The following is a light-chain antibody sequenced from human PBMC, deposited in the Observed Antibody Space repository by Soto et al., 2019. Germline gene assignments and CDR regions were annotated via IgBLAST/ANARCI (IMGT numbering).Light chain of an antibody. CDR2: GHS. V-gene: IGLV1-40*01. Sequence: QLVLTQPPSVSGAPGQGVTISCTGSSSNIGAGYDVHWYQQLPGTAPKLLIFGHSNRPSGVPDRFSGSKSGTSASLAITGLQAEDEADYYCQSYDGSLGVFGTGTKVTVL. J-gene: IGLJ1*01. CDR1: SSNIGAGYD. CDR3: QSYDGSLGV.